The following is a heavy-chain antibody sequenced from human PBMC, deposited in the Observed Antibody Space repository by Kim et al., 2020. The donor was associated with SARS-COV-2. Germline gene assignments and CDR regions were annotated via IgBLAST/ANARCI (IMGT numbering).Heavy chain of an antibody. Sequence: SETLSLTCTVSGGSISSYYWSWIRQPPGKGLEWIGYIYYNGSTNYNPSLKSRVTISVDTSKNQFSLKLSSVTAADTAVYYCARGGDSSFTLQGIDIWGQGTMVTVSS. CDR3: ARGGDSSFTLQGIDI. V-gene: IGHV4-59*13. D-gene: IGHD3-22*01. CDR2: IYYNGST. CDR1: GGSISSYY. J-gene: IGHJ3*02.